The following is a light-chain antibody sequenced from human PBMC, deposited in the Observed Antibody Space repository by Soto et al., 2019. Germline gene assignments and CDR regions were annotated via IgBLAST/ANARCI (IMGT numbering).Light chain of an antibody. CDR3: QEYGSSPLIT. CDR1: QSVSSSY. CDR2: GAS. Sequence: EIVLTQSPGTLSLSPGERATLSCRASQSVSSSYLAWYQQKPGQAPRLLIYGASSRATGIPDRFSGSGSGTEFTLTVSRLEPEDSAAYYCQEYGSSPLITFGQGTRLEIK. V-gene: IGKV3-20*01. J-gene: IGKJ5*01.